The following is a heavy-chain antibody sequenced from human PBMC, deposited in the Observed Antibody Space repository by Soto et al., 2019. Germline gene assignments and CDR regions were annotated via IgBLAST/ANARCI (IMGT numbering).Heavy chain of an antibody. J-gene: IGHJ6*03. CDR2: IYYSGST. D-gene: IGHD1-7*01. CDR3: ARATTSKVRPYYYYMDV. V-gene: IGHV4-59*01. Sequence: SETLSLTCTVSGGSISSYYWSWIRQPPGKGLEWIGYIYYSGSTNYNPSLKSRVTISVDTSKNQFSLKLSSVTAADTAVYYCARATTSKVRPYYYYMDVWGKGTTVTVSS. CDR1: GGSISSYY.